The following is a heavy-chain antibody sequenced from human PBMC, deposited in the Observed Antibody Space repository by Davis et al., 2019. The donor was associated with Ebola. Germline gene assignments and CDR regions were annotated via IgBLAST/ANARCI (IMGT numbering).Heavy chain of an antibody. J-gene: IGHJ4*02. CDR2: IYYSGST. D-gene: IGHD6-13*01. CDR1: GGSISSSSYY. CDR3: ARDRDSSSWYIDY. V-gene: IGHV4-39*02. Sequence: SETLSLTCTVSGGSISSSSYYWGWIRQPPGKGLEWTGSIYYSGSTYYNPSLKSRVTISVDTSKNQFSLKLSSVTAADTAVYYCARDRDSSSWYIDYWGQGALVTVSS.